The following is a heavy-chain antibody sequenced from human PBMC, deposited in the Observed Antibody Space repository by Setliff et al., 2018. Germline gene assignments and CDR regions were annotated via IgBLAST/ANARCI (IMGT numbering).Heavy chain of an antibody. J-gene: IGHJ4*02. V-gene: IGHV3-43D*04. CDR1: GFTFDDYA. Sequence: GGSLRLSCSTSGFTFDDYAMHWVRQAPGKGLEWVSLISWDGTRTNYVDSLKGRVTISRDNSKNSLFLQMNSLRVEDTALYYCVKDTGNGGNTGLDYWGQGTLVTVPQ. CDR2: ISWDGTRT. D-gene: IGHD2-15*01. CDR3: VKDTGNGGNTGLDY.